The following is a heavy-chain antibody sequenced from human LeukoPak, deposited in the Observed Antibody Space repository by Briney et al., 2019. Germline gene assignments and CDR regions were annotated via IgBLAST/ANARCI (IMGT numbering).Heavy chain of an antibody. CDR3: ARTHYDFWSGYPAHYGMDV. CDR2: IYTSGST. J-gene: IGHJ6*02. CDR1: GGSISSYY. D-gene: IGHD3-3*01. V-gene: IGHV4-4*07. Sequence: SETLSLTCTVSGGSISSYYWSWIRQPAGKGLEWIGRIYTSGSTNYNPSLKSRVTMSVDPSQNQFSLKLSSVTAADTAVYYCARTHYDFWSGYPAHYGMDVWGQGTTVTVSS.